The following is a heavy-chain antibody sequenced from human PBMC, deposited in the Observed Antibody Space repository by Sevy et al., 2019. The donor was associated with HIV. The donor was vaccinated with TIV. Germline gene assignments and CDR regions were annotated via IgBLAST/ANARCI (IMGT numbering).Heavy chain of an antibody. V-gene: IGHV1-2*06. D-gene: IGHD2-21*02. CDR1: GYIFSDYN. CDR2: INPNSGVT. J-gene: IGHJ3*02. Sequence: ASVKVSCKTTGYIFSDYNMHWVRQAPGQGLEWMGLINPNSGVTNYAQKFRGRVSLTRDTSILTAYMEPGALTSDDTADYYCVREFKSARVTLWSFDIWGQGTMVTVSS. CDR3: VREFKSARVTLWSFDI.